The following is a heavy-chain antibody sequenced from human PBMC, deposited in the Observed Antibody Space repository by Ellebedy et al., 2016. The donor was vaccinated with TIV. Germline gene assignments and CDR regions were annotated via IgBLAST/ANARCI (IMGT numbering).Heavy chain of an antibody. CDR1: GGPISSGEYH. J-gene: IGHJ4*02. V-gene: IGHV4-31*03. D-gene: IGHD3-16*01. Sequence: MPSETLSLTCTVSGGPISSGEYHWTWIRQHPGKGLEWIGRIYHSGSTHHNPSLKSRVIMSVDTSKNQFSLKLTSVPAADTAVYYCGRWDGPGGNFDYWGQGTLVTVSS. CDR2: IYHSGST. CDR3: GRWDGPGGNFDY.